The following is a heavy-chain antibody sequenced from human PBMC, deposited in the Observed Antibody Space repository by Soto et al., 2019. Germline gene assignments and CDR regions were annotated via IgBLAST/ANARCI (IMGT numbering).Heavy chain of an antibody. D-gene: IGHD6-19*01. CDR2: ISGSGGST. V-gene: IGHV3-23*01. Sequence: PGGSLRLSCAASGFTFSTYAMTWVRQAPGKGLEWVSGISGSGGSTYYADSVKGRFSISRDNSKNTLFLQMNSLRADDTAIYYCASRSSGWFFDYWGQGTLVTVSS. CDR1: GFTFSTYA. J-gene: IGHJ4*02. CDR3: ASRSSGWFFDY.